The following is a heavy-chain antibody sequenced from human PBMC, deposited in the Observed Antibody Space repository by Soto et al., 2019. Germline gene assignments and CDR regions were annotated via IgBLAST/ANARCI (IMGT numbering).Heavy chain of an antibody. V-gene: IGHV4-39*01. CDR3: ARVGIYFDASGGAFDI. D-gene: IGHD3-22*01. Sequence: QLQLQESGPGLVKPSETLSLTCTVSGGSISSSSFYWGWIRQPPGKGLEWIGSIYYSGSTHYNPSLKSRVTISVDTSKNQFSLKLSSVTAADTAVFFCARVGIYFDASGGAFDIWGQGTMVTVSS. J-gene: IGHJ3*02. CDR2: IYYSGST. CDR1: GGSISSSSFY.